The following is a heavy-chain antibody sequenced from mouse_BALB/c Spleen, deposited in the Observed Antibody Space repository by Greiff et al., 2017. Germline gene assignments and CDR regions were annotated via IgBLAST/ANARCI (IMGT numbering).Heavy chain of an antibody. CDR1: GYSITSDYA. D-gene: IGHD1-1*01. J-gene: IGHJ4*01. Sequence: VQLQQSGPGLVKPSQSLSLTCTVTGYSITSDYAWNWIRQFPGNKLEWMGYISYSGSTSYNPSLKSRISITRDTSKNQFFLQLNSVTTEDTATYYCAGFYYGSSPHWGQGTSVTVSS. V-gene: IGHV3-2*02. CDR2: ISYSGST. CDR3: AGFYYGSSPH.